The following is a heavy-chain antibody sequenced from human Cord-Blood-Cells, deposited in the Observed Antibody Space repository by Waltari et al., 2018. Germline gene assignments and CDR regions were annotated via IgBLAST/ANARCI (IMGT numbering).Heavy chain of an antibody. CDR2: ITHSGST. Sequence: QVQLPQWGAGLLKPSATLSLSFAVYGGSFSGYYWSWTRQPQGKGLEWIGEITHSGSTNYSPSLKSRVTISVDTSKNQFSLKLSSVTAADTAVYYCRVEGSPAIDYWGQGTLVTVSS. CDR1: GGSFSGYY. D-gene: IGHD3-10*01. CDR3: RVEGSPAIDY. V-gene: IGHV4-34*01. J-gene: IGHJ4*02.